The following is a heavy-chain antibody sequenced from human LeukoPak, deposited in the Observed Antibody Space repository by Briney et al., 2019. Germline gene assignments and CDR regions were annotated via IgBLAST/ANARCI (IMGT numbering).Heavy chain of an antibody. Sequence: GGSLRLSCAASGFTFSIYAMSWVRQAPGKGLEWVSGISVSGGSRYYAGSVKGRFTISRDNSKNTLYLQMNSLRAEDTAVYYCAKVSDSGTYLGNYYFDSWGQGTLVTVSS. V-gene: IGHV3-23*01. J-gene: IGHJ4*02. CDR2: ISVSGGSR. CDR3: AKVSDSGTYLGNYYFDS. D-gene: IGHD1-26*01. CDR1: GFTFSIYA.